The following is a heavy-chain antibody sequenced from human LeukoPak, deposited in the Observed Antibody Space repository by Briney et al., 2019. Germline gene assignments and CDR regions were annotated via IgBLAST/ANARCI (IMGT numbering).Heavy chain of an antibody. CDR3: ARHSFYDFWSGRHQNWFDP. D-gene: IGHD3-3*01. V-gene: IGHV4-39*01. CDR1: GGSISSSSYY. Sequence: SETLSLTCTVSGGSISSSSYYWGWIRQPPGKGLEWIGSIYYSRSTYYNPSLKSRVTISVDTSKNQFSLKLSSVTAADTAVYYCARHSFYDFWSGRHQNWFDPWGQGTLVTVSS. CDR2: IYYSRST. J-gene: IGHJ5*02.